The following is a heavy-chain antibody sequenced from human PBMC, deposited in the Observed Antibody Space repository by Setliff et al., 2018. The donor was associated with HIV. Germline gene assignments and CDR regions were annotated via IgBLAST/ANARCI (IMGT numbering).Heavy chain of an antibody. CDR1: GYSFTDYY. CDR2: INPKSDGT. D-gene: IGHD3-22*01. J-gene: IGHJ4*02. CDR3: ATEPRGDYYDSSGYYADY. Sequence: ASVKVSCKASGYSFTDYYIHWVRQAPGQGLEWMGWINPKSDGTNYAQKFQGWITMTRDTSISTAYMELSRLRSDDTAVYYCATEPRGDYYDSSGYYADYWGQGTLVTV. V-gene: IGHV1-2*04.